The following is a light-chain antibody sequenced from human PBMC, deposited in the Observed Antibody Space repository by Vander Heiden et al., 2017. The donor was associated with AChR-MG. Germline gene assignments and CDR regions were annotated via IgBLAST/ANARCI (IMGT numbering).Light chain of an antibody. CDR1: RTDVGPYDL. V-gene: IGLV2-23*02. Sequence: QSALTQPASVSGSPGQSITISCPGTRTDVGPYDLVSWYQQHPGKATKLMIYEVTKRPSGVSRRFSASRSGYTASLTISGLQAEDEADYYCCAFAGGSTYVIFGGGTKLTGL. J-gene: IGLJ2*01. CDR3: CAFAGGSTYVI. CDR2: EVT.